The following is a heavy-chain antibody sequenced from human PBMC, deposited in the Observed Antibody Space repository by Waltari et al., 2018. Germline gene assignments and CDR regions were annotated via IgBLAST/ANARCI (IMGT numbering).Heavy chain of an antibody. J-gene: IGHJ6*02. V-gene: IGHV3-30*04. D-gene: IGHD3-22*01. Sequence: QVQLVESGGGVVQPGRSLRLSCAASGFTFSSYAMHWVRQAPGNGLGWVAVISYDGSNKYYADSVKGRFTISRDNSKNTLYLQMNSLRAEDTAVYYCAREYYDSSGYYYYYYYGMDVWGQGTTVTVSS. CDR1: GFTFSSYA. CDR2: ISYDGSNK. CDR3: AREYYDSSGYYYYYYYGMDV.